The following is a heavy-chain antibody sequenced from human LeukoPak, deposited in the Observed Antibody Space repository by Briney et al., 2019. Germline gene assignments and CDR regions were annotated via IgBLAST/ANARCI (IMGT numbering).Heavy chain of an antibody. CDR2: ISYTGSTI. V-gene: IGHV3-48*02. J-gene: IGHJ6*02. CDR3: ARWSYGMDV. D-gene: IGHD3-3*01. Sequence: GGSLRLSCAASGFTFNGYSMNWVRQAPGKGLEWVSYISYTGSTIYYADSVKGRFTISRGNAKNSLYLQMNSLRDEDTAVYYCARWSYGMDVWGQGTTVTVSS. CDR1: GFTFNGYS.